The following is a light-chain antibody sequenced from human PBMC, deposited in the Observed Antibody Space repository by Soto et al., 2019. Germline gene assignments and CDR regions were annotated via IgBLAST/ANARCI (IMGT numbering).Light chain of an antibody. J-gene: IGKJ1*01. CDR3: QQYGRSPVT. Sequence: DIQMTQSPSSLSASVGDRVTIACRASQSISSYLNWYQQKPGKAPMLLIYAASNLQSGVPSRFSGSGSGTDFTLTISRLEPEDFAVYYCQQYGRSPVTFGQGTKVDIK. CDR1: QSISSY. V-gene: IGKV1-39*01. CDR2: AAS.